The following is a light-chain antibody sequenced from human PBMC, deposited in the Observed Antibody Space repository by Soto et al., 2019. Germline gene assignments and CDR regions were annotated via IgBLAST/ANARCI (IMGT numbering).Light chain of an antibody. CDR1: QSFSNY. Sequence: EIVLTQSPATLSLSPGERATLSCRASQSFSNYLAWYQQKPGQAPRLLISVASNRATGIPARFSGSGSGTDFTLTISSLESEDFAVYYCQQRNKWPPVTFGGGTKVDIK. CDR2: VAS. CDR3: QQRNKWPPVT. J-gene: IGKJ4*01. V-gene: IGKV3-11*01.